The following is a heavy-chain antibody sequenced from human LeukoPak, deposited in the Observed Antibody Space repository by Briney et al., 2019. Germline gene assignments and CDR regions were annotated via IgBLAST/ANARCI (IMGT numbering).Heavy chain of an antibody. J-gene: IGHJ4*02. CDR1: GVTFSSYG. D-gene: IGHD1-26*01. V-gene: IGHV3-11*01. Sequence: PGGTLRLSCAASGVTFSSYGMSWIRQAPGKGLEWVSYISSSGSTIYYADSVKGRFTISRDNAKNSLYLQMNSLRAEDTAVYYCARVAYRRYFDYWGQGTLVTVSS. CDR2: ISSSGSTI. CDR3: ARVAYRRYFDY.